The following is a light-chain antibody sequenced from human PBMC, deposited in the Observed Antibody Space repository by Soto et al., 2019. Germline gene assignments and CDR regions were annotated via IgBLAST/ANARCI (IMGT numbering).Light chain of an antibody. CDR1: SGHSSYI. J-gene: IGLJ7*01. V-gene: IGLV4-60*02. CDR3: ETWDSTTHVV. CDR2: LEGSGSY. Sequence: QLVLTQSSSASASLGSSVKLTCTLSSGHSSYIIAWHQQQPGKAPRYLMKLEGSGSYNKGSGVPDRFSGSSSGADRYLTISTLQFEDEADYYCETWDSTTHVVFGGGTQLTVL.